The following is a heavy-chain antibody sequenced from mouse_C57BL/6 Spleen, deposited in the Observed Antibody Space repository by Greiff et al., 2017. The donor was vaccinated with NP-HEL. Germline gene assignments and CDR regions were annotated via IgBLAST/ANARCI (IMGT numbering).Heavy chain of an antibody. V-gene: IGHV5-4*01. J-gene: IGHJ2*01. CDR1: GFTFSSYA. D-gene: IGHD1-1*01. CDR3: ARDRYYGKEYYFDY. CDR2: ISDGGSYT. Sequence: EVKVVESGGGLVKPGGSLKLSCAASGFTFSSYAMSWVRQTPEKRLEWVATISDGGSYTYYPDNVKGRFTISRDNAKNNLYLQMSHLKSEDTAMYYCARDRYYGKEYYFDYWGQGTTLTVSS.